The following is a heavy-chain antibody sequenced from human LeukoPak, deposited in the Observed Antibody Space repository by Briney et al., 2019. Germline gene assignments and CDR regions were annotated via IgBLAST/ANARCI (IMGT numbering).Heavy chain of an antibody. D-gene: IGHD4-23*01. CDR1: GGSFSGYY. CDR2: INHSGST. Sequence: MPSETLSLTCAVYGGSFSGYYWSWIRRPPGKGLEWIGEINHSGSTNYNPSLKSRVTISVDTSKNQFSLKLSSVTAADTAVYYCARNSENWFDPWGQGTLVTVSS. J-gene: IGHJ5*02. V-gene: IGHV4-34*01. CDR3: ARNSENWFDP.